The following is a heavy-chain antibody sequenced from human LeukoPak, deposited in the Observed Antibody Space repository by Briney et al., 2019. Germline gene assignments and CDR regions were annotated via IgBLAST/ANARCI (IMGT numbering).Heavy chain of an antibody. CDR3: ARNGARDTATLLGRYFDY. CDR1: GGSFSGYY. Sequence: PSETLSLTCAVYGGSFSGYYWSWIRQPPGKGLEWIGEINHSGSTNYNPSLKSRVTISVDTSKNQFSLKLSSVTAADTAVYYCARNGARDTATLLGRYFDYWGQGTLVTVSS. V-gene: IGHV4-34*01. D-gene: IGHD5-18*01. J-gene: IGHJ4*02. CDR2: INHSGST.